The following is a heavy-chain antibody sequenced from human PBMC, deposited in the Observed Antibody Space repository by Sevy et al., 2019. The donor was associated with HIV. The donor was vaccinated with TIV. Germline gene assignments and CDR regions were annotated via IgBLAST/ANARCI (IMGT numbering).Heavy chain of an antibody. CDR2: ISTYNSIT. CDR3: ARSTQVAGRSNWFDP. V-gene: IGHV1-18*01. Sequence: ASVKVSCKASGYTFTTYGITWVRQAPGQGLEWMGWISTYNSITNYAQKFQGRVTMTTDTSTSTAYMELRSLRSDDTAVYYCARSTQVAGRSNWFDPWGQEPWSPSPQ. CDR1: GYTFTTYG. J-gene: IGHJ5*02. D-gene: IGHD6-19*01.